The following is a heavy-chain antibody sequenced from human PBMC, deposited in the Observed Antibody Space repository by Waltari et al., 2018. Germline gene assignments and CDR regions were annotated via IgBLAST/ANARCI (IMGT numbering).Heavy chain of an antibody. CDR3: ATAQNYDYIWGSYRYYYFDY. V-gene: IGHV3-7*01. CDR2: IKQDGSEK. D-gene: IGHD3-16*02. J-gene: IGHJ4*02. Sequence: EVQLVESGGGLVQPGGSLRLSCAAPGFTFSSYWMRWVRQAPGKGSEWVANIKQDGSEKYYVDSVKGRFTISRDNAKNSLYLQMNSLRAEDTAVYYCATAQNYDYIWGSYRYYYFDYWGQGTLVTVSS. CDR1: GFTFSSYW.